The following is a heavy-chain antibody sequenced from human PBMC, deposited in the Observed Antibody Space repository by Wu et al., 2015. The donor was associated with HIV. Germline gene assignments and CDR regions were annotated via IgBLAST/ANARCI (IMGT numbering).Heavy chain of an antibody. CDR2: IIPIFGTT. Sequence: QVQLVQSGAEVKKPGSSMKVSCKASGGSLNNFGISWVRQAPGQRLEWMGGIIPIFGTTNYAQKFQGRVTMTEDTSTDTAYMELSSLRSEDTAVYYCATLTTWGQGTLVTVSS. CDR1: GGSLNNFG. J-gene: IGHJ4*02. CDR3: ATLTT. V-gene: IGHV1-69*13. D-gene: IGHD4-17*01.